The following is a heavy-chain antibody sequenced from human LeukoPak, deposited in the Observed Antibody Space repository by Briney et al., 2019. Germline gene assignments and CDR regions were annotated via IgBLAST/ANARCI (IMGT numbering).Heavy chain of an antibody. J-gene: IGHJ4*02. CDR1: GFTVSSNY. Sequence: PGGSLRLSCAASGFTVSSNYMSWVRQAPGKGLEWVSVIYSGGSTYYADSVKGRFTISRDNSKNTLYLQMNSLRAEDTAVYYCASRGYEPFLDYWGQGTLVTVSS. CDR2: IYSGGST. D-gene: IGHD5-12*01. V-gene: IGHV3-66*02. CDR3: ASRGYEPFLDY.